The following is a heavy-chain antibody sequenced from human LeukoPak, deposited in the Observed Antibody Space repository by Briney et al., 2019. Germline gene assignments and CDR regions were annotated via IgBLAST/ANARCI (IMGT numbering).Heavy chain of an antibody. V-gene: IGHV4-59*01. CDR2: IHYSGST. CDR3: ARNGEWFDAFDI. Sequence: SETLSLTCSVSGGSISSYYWSWIRQPPGKGLEWIGYIHYSGSTNYNPSLKSRVTISVDTPKNQFSLKLGSVTAADTAVYYCARNGEWFDAFDIWGQGTMVTVSS. CDR1: GGSISSYY. J-gene: IGHJ3*02. D-gene: IGHD2-8*01.